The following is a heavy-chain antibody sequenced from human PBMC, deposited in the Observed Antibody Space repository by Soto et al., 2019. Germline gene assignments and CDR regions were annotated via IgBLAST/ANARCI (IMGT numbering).Heavy chain of an antibody. CDR1: GFPFTTYG. J-gene: IGHJ4*02. CDR3: VGGQYYFDY. Sequence: QVQLVESGGGVVQPGRSLRLSCAASGFPFTTYGMHWVREGPGKGLEWVAVISYDGSNKYYADSVKGRFTISRDNSKNTLDRQMNSLRPEDTALYYRVGGQYYFDYRGQGTLVTVSS. D-gene: IGHD3-10*01. V-gene: IGHV3-30*03. CDR2: ISYDGSNK.